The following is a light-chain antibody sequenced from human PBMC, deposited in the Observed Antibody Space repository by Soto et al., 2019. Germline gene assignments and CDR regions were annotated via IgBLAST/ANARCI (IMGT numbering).Light chain of an antibody. CDR1: SSNIGSNY. CDR2: RNN. CDR3: AAWDDSLSAHVV. V-gene: IGLV1-47*01. Sequence: QSVLTQPPSASGTPGQRVTISCSGSSSNIGSNYVYCYQQLPGTAPKLLIYRNNQRPSGVPDRFSGSKSGTSASLAISGLRSEDEADYYCAAWDDSLSAHVVFGGGTMLTVL. J-gene: IGLJ2*01.